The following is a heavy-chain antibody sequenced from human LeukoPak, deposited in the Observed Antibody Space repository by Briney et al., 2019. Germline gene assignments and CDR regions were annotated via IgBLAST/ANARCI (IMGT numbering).Heavy chain of an antibody. Sequence: PGRSLRLSCAASGFTFSSYAMHWVRQAPGKGLEWVAVISYDGSNKYYADSVKGRFTISRDNSKNTLYLQMNGLRAEDTAVYYCARASRGFDYWGQGTLVTVSS. CDR3: ARASRGFDY. CDR1: GFTFSSYA. D-gene: IGHD3-10*01. CDR2: ISYDGSNK. V-gene: IGHV3-30-3*01. J-gene: IGHJ4*02.